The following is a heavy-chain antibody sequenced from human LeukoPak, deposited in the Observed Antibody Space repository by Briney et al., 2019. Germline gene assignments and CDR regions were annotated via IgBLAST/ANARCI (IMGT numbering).Heavy chain of an antibody. CDR1: GFTFSSYG. CDR2: ISRSGSTR. D-gene: IGHD3-10*01. J-gene: IGHJ4*02. V-gene: IGHV3-48*03. CDR3: ARGPPTMVRGVSDY. Sequence: GGSLRLSCAASGFTFSSYGMNWVRQAPGKGLEWISYISRSGSTRYYADSVKGRFTISRDNAKNSLYLQMNSLGAEDTAVYYCARGPPTMVRGVSDYWGQGTLVTVSS.